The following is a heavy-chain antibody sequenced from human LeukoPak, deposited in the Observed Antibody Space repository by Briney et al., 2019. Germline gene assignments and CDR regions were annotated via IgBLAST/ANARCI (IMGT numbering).Heavy chain of an antibody. CDR3: AKDGWGLRFFDWPIY. V-gene: IGHV3-53*01. CDR1: GFTVSSNY. CDR2: IYSGGST. Sequence: GGSLRLSCAASGFTVSSNYMSWVRQAPGKGLEWVSVIYSGGSTYYADSVKGRFTISRDDSKNTLYLQINNLKAEDTAIYYCAKDGWGLRFFDWPIYWGQGTLVTVSS. J-gene: IGHJ4*02. D-gene: IGHD3-9*01.